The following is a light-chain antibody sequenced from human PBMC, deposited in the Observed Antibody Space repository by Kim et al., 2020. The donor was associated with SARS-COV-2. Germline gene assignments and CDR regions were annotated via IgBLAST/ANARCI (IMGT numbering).Light chain of an antibody. J-gene: IGLJ2*01. V-gene: IGLV2-14*03. Sequence: ISCNGTSSDIGAYDYDSWYQQHPGKAPKLMIYDVNNRPSGVSSRFSGSKSGNTASLTISGLQAEDEADYYCSSYASSSYSSGGSLVFGGGTQLTVL. CDR2: DVN. CDR1: SSDIGAYDY. CDR3: SSYASSSYSSGGSLV.